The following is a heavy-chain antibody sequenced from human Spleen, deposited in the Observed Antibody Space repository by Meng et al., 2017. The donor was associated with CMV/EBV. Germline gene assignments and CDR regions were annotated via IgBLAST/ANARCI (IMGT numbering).Heavy chain of an antibody. J-gene: IGHJ4*02. CDR3: ARGPRERIAVPGRPLDN. CDR1: GFKFSHHA. D-gene: IGHD6-19*01. Sequence: LSLTCAASGFKFSHHAMHWVRQAPGKGLEWVAIISIDGSLDNYADSVKGRFTISRDNSKDMLYLELKSLRDEDTAVYYCARGPRERIAVPGRPLDNWGQGTLVTVSS. V-gene: IGHV3-30*04. CDR2: ISIDGSLD.